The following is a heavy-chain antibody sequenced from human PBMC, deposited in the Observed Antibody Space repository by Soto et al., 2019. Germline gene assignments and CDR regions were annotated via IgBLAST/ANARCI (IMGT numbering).Heavy chain of an antibody. CDR1: GYTFTNYA. J-gene: IGHJ4*02. Sequence: QVQLVQSGAEVKKPGASVTVSCKASGYTFTNYAMHWVRQAPGQRLEWMGWINGGNGNTKYSPKLQDRVTITRDTSASTAYMELSSLRSEDTALYYCARDGVAAGNINFDYWGQGTLVTVSS. CDR2: INGGNGNT. CDR3: ARDGVAAGNINFDY. V-gene: IGHV1-3*01. D-gene: IGHD6-25*01.